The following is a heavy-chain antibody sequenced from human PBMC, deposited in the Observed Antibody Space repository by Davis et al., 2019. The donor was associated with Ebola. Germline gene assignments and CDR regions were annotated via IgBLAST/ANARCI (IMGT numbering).Heavy chain of an antibody. CDR1: GVSISTHY. CDR3: ARAPIAGAGTRWGTRWFDP. Sequence: PSETLSLICTVSGVSISTHYWSWIRQPPGKRLEWIGSIYYTGSANYNSSLNSRVTISVDTSKNQFSLRLSSMTAADTAVYYCARAPIAGAGTRWGTRWFDPWGQGTLVTVSS. CDR2: IYYTGSA. J-gene: IGHJ5*02. V-gene: IGHV4-59*11. D-gene: IGHD6-13*01.